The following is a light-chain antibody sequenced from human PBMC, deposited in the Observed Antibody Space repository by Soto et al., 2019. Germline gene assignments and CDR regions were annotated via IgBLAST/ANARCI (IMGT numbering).Light chain of an antibody. CDR2: SDT. Sequence: SYELIQPPSVSVSPGKTARISCWGDKMASKVAYWYQQKPGQAPVLVIYSDTERPSVIPERFSGSNSGTSVTLTISRVEAEDEADYYCQASDSGRTHLVFGGGTKVTVL. CDR3: QASDSGRTHLV. CDR1: KMASKV. J-gene: IGLJ2*01. V-gene: IGLV3-25*01.